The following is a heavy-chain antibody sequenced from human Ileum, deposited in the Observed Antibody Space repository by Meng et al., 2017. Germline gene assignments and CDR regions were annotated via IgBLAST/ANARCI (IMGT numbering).Heavy chain of an antibody. D-gene: IGHD3-16*02. CDR2: INANGSTI. J-gene: IGHJ4*02. CDR3: ATAGAYRFDY. Sequence: EVRRMGSVVGLFQPGGSLGLSCASSGSSFSSYWIHWVRQAPGQGLVWVSRINANGSTIDYEDSVKGRFTISRDNAKNTLYLQMNSLRAEDTAVYYCATAGAYRFDYWGQGTLVTVSS. CDR1: GSSFSSYW. V-gene: IGHV3-74*01.